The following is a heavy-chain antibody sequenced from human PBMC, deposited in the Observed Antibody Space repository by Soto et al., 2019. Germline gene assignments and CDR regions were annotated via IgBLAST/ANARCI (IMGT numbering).Heavy chain of an antibody. CDR3: ARNEKYSSSNFDY. CDR1: GGSISSSSYY. Sequence: PSETLSLTCTVSGGSISSSSYYWGWIRQPPGKGLEWIGSIYYSGSTYYNPSLKSRVTISVDTSKNQFSLKLSSVTAADTAVYYCARNEKYSSSNFDYWGQGTLVTV. J-gene: IGHJ4*02. V-gene: IGHV4-39*01. D-gene: IGHD6-6*01. CDR2: IYYSGST.